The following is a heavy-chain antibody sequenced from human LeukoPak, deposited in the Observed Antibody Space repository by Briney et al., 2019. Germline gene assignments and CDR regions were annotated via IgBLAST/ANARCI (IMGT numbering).Heavy chain of an antibody. CDR3: EKDFFAGSSTRCLDI. CDR2: IQYDGSNK. J-gene: IGHJ4*02. V-gene: IGHV3-30*02. CDR1: GFTFSSYG. Sequence: PGGSQRLSCAASGFTFSSYGMHWVRQAPGKGLEWLAFIQYDGSNKYYADSVKGRFTISRDNSKNTLYLQMKILRAEDTAMYYCEKDFFAGSSTRCLDIWGQGTMVTVSS. D-gene: IGHD2-2*01.